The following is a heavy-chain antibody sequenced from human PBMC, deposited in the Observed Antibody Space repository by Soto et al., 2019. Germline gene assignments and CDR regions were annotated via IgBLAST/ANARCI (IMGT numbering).Heavy chain of an antibody. V-gene: IGHV3-30*18. J-gene: IGHJ6*02. D-gene: IGHD1-26*01. CDR2: ISYDGSNK. CDR3: AKGREEGGGYYYYYYGMDV. Sequence: PGGSLRLSCAASGFTFSSYGMHWVRQAPGKGLEWVAVISYDGSNKYYADSVKGRFTISRDNSKNALYLQMNSLRAEDTAVYYCAKGREEGGGYYYYYYGMDVWGQGTTVTAP. CDR1: GFTFSSYG.